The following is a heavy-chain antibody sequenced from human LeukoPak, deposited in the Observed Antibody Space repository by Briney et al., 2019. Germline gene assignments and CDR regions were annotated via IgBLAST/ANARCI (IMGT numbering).Heavy chain of an antibody. CDR2: INSDGSST. CDR1: GFTFSSYW. Sequence: GGSLRLSCAASGFTFSSYWMHWVRQDPGKGLVWVSRINSDGSSTSYADSVKGRFTISRDNSKNTLYLQVNSLRAEDTAVYYCAKAAVYHDSCPDSWGQGTLVTVSS. V-gene: IGHV3-74*01. CDR3: AKAAVYHDSCPDS. J-gene: IGHJ4*02. D-gene: IGHD5/OR15-5a*01.